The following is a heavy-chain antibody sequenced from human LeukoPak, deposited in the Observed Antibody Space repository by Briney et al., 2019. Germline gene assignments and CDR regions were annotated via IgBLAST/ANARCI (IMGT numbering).Heavy chain of an antibody. CDR2: IIPIFGTA. CDR3: ARDGFGYCSGGSCWGFDP. V-gene: IGHV1-69*13. CDR1: GGTFSSYA. D-gene: IGHD2-15*01. Sequence: SVKVSCKASGGTFSSYAISWVRQAPGQGLEWMGGIIPIFGTANYAQKFQGRVTITADESTSTAYMELSSLRSEDTAVYYCARDGFGYCSGGSCWGFDPWGQGPRSPSPQ. J-gene: IGHJ5*02.